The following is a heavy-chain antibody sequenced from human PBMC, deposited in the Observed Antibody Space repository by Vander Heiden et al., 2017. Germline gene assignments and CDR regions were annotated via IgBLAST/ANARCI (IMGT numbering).Heavy chain of an antibody. Sequence: QLQRQEPGPGLVKPSETLSLTCNVSGGSISSSRYHWGWVRQPPGKGLERMGSIYSSGSTYYNPSLKSRVTISVDTSKNQFSLKLSSVTAADTAVYYCARLSQVSGGYWGQGTLVTVSS. V-gene: IGHV4-39*01. J-gene: IGHJ4*02. CDR3: ARLSQVSGGY. CDR2: IYSSGST. D-gene: IGHD2-15*01. CDR1: GGSISSSRYH.